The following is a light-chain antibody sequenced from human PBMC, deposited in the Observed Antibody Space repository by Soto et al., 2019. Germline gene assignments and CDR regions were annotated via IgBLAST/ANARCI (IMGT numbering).Light chain of an antibody. J-gene: IGLJ2*01. Sequence: QSVLTQPASVSGSPGQSITISCTETSSDVGSYNLVSWYQQHPGKAPKVILYEVSKAPSGISSRFSGSKSGNTAFLTISGLQAEDEADYYCAAWDDSLNGVIFGGGTKLTVL. CDR2: EVS. CDR3: AAWDDSLNGVI. V-gene: IGLV2-23*02. CDR1: SSDVGSYNL.